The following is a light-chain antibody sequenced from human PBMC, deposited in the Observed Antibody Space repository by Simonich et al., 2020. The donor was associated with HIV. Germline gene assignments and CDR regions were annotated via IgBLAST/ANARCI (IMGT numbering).Light chain of an antibody. J-gene: IGLJ2*01. V-gene: IGLV2-8*01. CDR3: QNWDTGIVV. CDR2: EVS. CDR1: SSDVGGYNY. Sequence: QSALTQPPSASGSPGQSVTISCTGTSSDVGGYNYVSWYQQHPGKAPKLMIYEVSKRPSGDPDRFSGSKSGNTASLTGSGLQAEDEADYYCQNWDTGIVVFGGGTKLTVL.